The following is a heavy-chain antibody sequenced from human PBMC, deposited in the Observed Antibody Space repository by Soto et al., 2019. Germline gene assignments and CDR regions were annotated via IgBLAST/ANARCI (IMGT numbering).Heavy chain of an antibody. CDR3: ARGMTPPGAPAWYYFDS. Sequence: QVQLQESGPGLMKPSETLSLTCTVSGASITGSSYWSWIRQPAGKGLEWIGRFSLRATTNYNPSLRRRVTVSADVSNNQFSLRLTSVTAADTALYYCARGMTPPGAPAWYYFDSWGQGTLVTVSS. CDR1: GASITGSSY. J-gene: IGHJ4*02. D-gene: IGHD2-8*02. CDR2: FSLRATT. V-gene: IGHV4-4*07.